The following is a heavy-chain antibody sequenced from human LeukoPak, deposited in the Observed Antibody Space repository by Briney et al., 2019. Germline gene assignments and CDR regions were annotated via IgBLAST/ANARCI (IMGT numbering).Heavy chain of an antibody. Sequence: SETLSLTCAVYGGSFSGCYWSWIRQPPGKGLEWIGEINHSGSTNYNPSLKSRVTISVDTSKNQFSLKLSSVTAADTAVYYCARGLGGFLSTWIQPSRYFDLWGRGTLVTVSS. J-gene: IGHJ2*01. V-gene: IGHV4-34*01. CDR1: GGSFSGCY. D-gene: IGHD5-18*01. CDR2: INHSGST. CDR3: ARGLGGFLSTWIQPSRYFDL.